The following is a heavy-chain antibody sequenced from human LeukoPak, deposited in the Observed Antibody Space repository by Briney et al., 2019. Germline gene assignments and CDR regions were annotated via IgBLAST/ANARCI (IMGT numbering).Heavy chain of an antibody. CDR2: IYYSGST. V-gene: IGHV4-59*01. D-gene: IGHD5-18*01. Sequence: SETLSLTCTVSGGSISNYYWSWIRHPPGKGLEWMGHIYYSGSTNYKSSLTSRVSISVDTSKNNFSLQLSSVTVADAAAYYCARDMVDGEMVKSLVWFDPWGQGTLVTVSS. CDR3: ARDMVDGEMVKSLVWFDP. J-gene: IGHJ5*02. CDR1: GGSISNYY.